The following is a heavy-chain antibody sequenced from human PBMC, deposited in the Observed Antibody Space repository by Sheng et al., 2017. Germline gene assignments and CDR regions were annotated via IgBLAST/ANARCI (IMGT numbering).Heavy chain of an antibody. D-gene: IGHD4-17*01. CDR2: IHYSGST. Sequence: QLQLQESGPGLVKPSETLSLTCTVSGDSISSSSYYWGWIRQPPGKGLEWIGSIHYSGSTYYNPSLKSRVTISVDTSKNQFSLKLSSVTAADTAVYYCARVAPMVTPDYWGQGTLVTVSS. CDR1: GDSISSSSYY. CDR3: ARVAPMVTPDY. V-gene: IGHV4-39*07. J-gene: IGHJ4*02.